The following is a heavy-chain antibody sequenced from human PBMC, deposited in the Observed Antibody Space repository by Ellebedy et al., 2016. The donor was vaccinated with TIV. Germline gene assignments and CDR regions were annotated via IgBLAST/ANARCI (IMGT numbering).Heavy chain of an antibody. CDR3: AGRVVTASRNWFDP. Sequence: PGGSLRLSCAASGFTFSTYSMHWVRQAPGKGLGWVAVISDDGNKRFYADSVKGRFTISRDNSKNTLSLEMNYVRAEDTAVYYCAGRVVTASRNWFDPWGQGTTVTVSS. CDR2: ISDDGNKR. CDR1: GFTFSTYS. D-gene: IGHD2-21*02. J-gene: IGHJ5*01. V-gene: IGHV3-30-3*01.